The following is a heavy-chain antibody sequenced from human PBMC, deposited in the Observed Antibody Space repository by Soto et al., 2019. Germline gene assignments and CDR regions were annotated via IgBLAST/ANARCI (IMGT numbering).Heavy chain of an antibody. CDR1: GFTFSSYD. Sequence: QVQLVESGGGVVQPGRSLRLSCAASGFTFSSYDMHWVRQAPGKGLEWVAVIWYDGSNKYYADSVKGRFTISRDNSKNTLYLQLNSLRAEDTAVYYGARQTSEMATILDYWGQGTLVTVSS. V-gene: IGHV3-33*01. J-gene: IGHJ4*02. D-gene: IGHD5-12*01. CDR2: IWYDGSNK. CDR3: ARQTSEMATILDY.